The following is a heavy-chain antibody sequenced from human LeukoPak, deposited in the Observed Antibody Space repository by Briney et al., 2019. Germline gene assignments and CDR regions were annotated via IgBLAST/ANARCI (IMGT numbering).Heavy chain of an antibody. D-gene: IGHD3-3*01. CDR3: AKSPHEYYDFWSGYHAEYFQH. Sequence: GGSLRLSCAASGFTFSSYAMSWVRQAPGKGLEWVSAISGSGGSTYYADSVKGRFTISRDNSKNTLYLQMNSLRAEDTAVYYCAKSPHEYYDFWSGYHAEYFQHWGQGTLVTDSS. CDR1: GFTFSSYA. J-gene: IGHJ1*01. V-gene: IGHV3-23*01. CDR2: ISGSGGST.